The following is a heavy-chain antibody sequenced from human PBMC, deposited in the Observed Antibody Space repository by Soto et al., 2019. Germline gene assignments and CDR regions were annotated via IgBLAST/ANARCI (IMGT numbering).Heavy chain of an antibody. V-gene: IGHV3-30-3*01. CDR2: ISYDGSNQ. D-gene: IGHD1-7*01. J-gene: IGHJ4*02. CDR1: GFTFSDFE. CDR3: ARRTGTAPRFDY. Sequence: QVQLVESGGGVVQPGRSLRLSCSASGFTFSDFEMYWVRQAPGKGLDWVSFISYDGSNQYYAGSVKGRFTVSRENSKNTLFLLMNSLRPEDTAVYFCARRTGTAPRFDYWGQGTLVTVSS.